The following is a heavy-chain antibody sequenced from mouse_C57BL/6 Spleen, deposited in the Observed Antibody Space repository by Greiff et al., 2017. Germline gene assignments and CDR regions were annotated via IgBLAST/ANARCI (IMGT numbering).Heavy chain of an antibody. V-gene: IGHV1-42*01. D-gene: IGHD2-4*01. CDR3: ARWAYDYDSDWYFDV. Sequence: VQLQQSGPELVKPGASVKISCKASGYSFTGYYMNWVKQSPEKSLEWIGEINPSTGGTTYNQKFKAKATLTVDKSSSTAYMQLKSLTSEDSAVYYCARWAYDYDSDWYFDVWGTGTTVTVSS. J-gene: IGHJ1*03. CDR2: INPSTGGT. CDR1: GYSFTGYY.